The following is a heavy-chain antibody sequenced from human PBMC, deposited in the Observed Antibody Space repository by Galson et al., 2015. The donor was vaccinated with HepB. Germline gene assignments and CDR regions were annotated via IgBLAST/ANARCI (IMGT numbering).Heavy chain of an antibody. D-gene: IGHD3-9*01. CDR3: AKDGPFEWFDS. V-gene: IGHV3-23*01. CDR1: GSTFHSYA. Sequence: SLRLSCAASGSTFHSYALSWVRQAPGKGLEWVPTISSSGDNTYYADSVRGRFTISRDNSKNTLYLQMNSLRAEDTAVYYCAKDGPFEWFDSWGQGTVVTVSS. CDR2: ISSSGDNT. J-gene: IGHJ5*01.